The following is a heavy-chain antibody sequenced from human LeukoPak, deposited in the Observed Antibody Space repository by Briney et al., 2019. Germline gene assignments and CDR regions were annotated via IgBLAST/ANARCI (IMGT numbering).Heavy chain of an antibody. CDR1: GYTFISYG. Sequence: ASVTVSCKASGYTFISYGIDWVRQVTGQGLEWMGWMSPKSGNTDYAQKFKGRVTMTRNTSINTAYLELSSLTSDDTAVYFCARGVGGLGNMDVWGKGTTVIISS. J-gene: IGHJ6*03. CDR3: ARGVGGLGNMDV. D-gene: IGHD3-16*01. CDR2: MSPKSGNT. V-gene: IGHV1-8*01.